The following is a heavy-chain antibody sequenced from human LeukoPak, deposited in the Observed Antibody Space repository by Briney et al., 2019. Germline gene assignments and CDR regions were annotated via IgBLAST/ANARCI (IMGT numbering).Heavy chain of an antibody. D-gene: IGHD3-3*01. J-gene: IGHJ5*02. V-gene: IGHV4-30-4*01. CDR2: THYSGSS. CDR3: AREGRDFWSGSRGWFDP. Sequence: PSQTLSLTCTVSGASISSDDYYWSWIRQPPGKGLKWIAYTHYSGSSFYNPSLKSRITISVDTSKNQFSLRLSSVTAADTAVYYCAREGRDFWSGSRGWFDPWGRGPWSPSPQ. CDR1: GASISSDDYY.